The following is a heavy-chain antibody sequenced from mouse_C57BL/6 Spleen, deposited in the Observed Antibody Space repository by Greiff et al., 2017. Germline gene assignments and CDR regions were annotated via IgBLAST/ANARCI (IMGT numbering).Heavy chain of an antibody. V-gene: IGHV1-19*01. J-gene: IGHJ4*01. CDR1: GYTFTDYY. CDR3: AREYDYDGGYAMDY. CDR2: INPYNGGT. D-gene: IGHD2-4*01. Sequence: EVQLQQSGAELVRPGASVKLSCTASGYTFTDYYMNWVKQSHGKSLEWIGVINPYNGGTSYNQKFKGKATLTVDKSSSTAYMELNSLTSEDSAVYCCAREYDYDGGYAMDYWGKGTSVTVSS.